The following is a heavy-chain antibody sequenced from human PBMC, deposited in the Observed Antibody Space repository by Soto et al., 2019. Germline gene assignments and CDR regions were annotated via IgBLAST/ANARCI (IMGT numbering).Heavy chain of an antibody. CDR1: GFTFSRYG. CDR2: ISGTTNYI. Sequence: GGSLRLSCAASGFTFSRYGMNWVRQAPGKGLEWVSSISGTTNYIYYADSMKGRFTVSRDNAKNSVYLDMNSLSAEDTAVYYCARESEDLTSNFDYWGQGTLVTVSS. CDR3: ARESEDLTSNFDY. J-gene: IGHJ4*02. V-gene: IGHV3-21*01.